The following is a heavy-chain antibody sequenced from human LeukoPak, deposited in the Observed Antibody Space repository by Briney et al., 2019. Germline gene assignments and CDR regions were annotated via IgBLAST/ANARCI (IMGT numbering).Heavy chain of an antibody. J-gene: IGHJ4*02. CDR2: IKQDGSEK. CDR1: GFTFSNYW. Sequence: GGSLRLSCAASGFTFSNYWMNWVRQAPGKGLEWVANIKQDGSEKYYVDSVKGRFTISRDNTKKSLYLQLNSLRPEDSAVYYCARPRGCGSARCNNFDYWGQGTLVTVSS. CDR3: ARPRGCGSARCNNFDY. D-gene: IGHD2-2*01. V-gene: IGHV3-7*01.